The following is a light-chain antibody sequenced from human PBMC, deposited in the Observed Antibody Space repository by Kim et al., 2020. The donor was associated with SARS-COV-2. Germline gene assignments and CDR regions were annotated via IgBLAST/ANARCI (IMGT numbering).Light chain of an antibody. CDR3: QQYNDWRT. CDR2: GAS. J-gene: IGKJ1*01. V-gene: IGKV3-15*01. Sequence: SVSPGERATLSCRASQSVSSNLAWYQQKPGQAPRLLIYGASTGATGIPARFSGSGSGTEFTLTISSLQSGDFAIYFCQQYNDWRTFGQGTKVDIK. CDR1: QSVSSN.